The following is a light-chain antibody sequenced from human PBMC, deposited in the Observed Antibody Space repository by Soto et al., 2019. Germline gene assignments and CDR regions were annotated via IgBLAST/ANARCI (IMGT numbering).Light chain of an antibody. CDR1: QSVSNY. CDR3: QQRKSRLT. V-gene: IGKV3-11*01. J-gene: IGKJ4*01. CDR2: DAS. Sequence: DIVLTQSPATLSLSPGERATLSCRASQSVSNYLAWYQQKPGQAPRLLIYDASNRAPGIPARFSGRGSGADFSLTISSLEPEDFAVYYCQQRKSRLTFGGGTKVEIK.